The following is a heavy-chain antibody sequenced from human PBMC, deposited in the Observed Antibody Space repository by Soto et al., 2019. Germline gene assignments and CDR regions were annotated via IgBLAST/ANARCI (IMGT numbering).Heavy chain of an antibody. D-gene: IGHD6-13*01. V-gene: IGHV1-46*01. Sequence: ASVKVSCEACGDSFINYYIHWVRQAPGQGLEWMAIINPMGGSTNYAQEFQGRVTLTSDTSTSTVYMELSSLRFEDTALFYCARDLAAGDLWGQGTLVTVSS. CDR1: GDSFINYY. CDR2: INPMGGST. J-gene: IGHJ5*02. CDR3: ARDLAAGDL.